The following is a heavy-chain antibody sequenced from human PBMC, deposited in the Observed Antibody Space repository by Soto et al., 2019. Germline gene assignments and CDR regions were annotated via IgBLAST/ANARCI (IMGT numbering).Heavy chain of an antibody. CDR2: IFHSGTT. CDR3: ARALGSNWYDWVDP. V-gene: IGHV4-28*03. CDR1: GYSITNVNW. Sequence: SETLSLTCAVSGYSITNVNWLAWIRQPPGKGLEWIGYIFHSGTTHYNPSLKSRVTISVDTSKNQFSLKLTSVTAADTAVYYYARALGSNWYDWVDPWGQGTLVTVSS. J-gene: IGHJ5*02. D-gene: IGHD6-13*01.